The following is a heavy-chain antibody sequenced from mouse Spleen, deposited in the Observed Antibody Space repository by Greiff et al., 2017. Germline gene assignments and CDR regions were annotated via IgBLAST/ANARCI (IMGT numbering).Heavy chain of an antibody. Sequence: QVQLQQSGAELARPGASVKLSCKASGYTFTSYGISWVKQRTGQGLEWIGEIYPRSGNTYYNEKFKGKATLTADKSSSTAYMELRSLTSEDSAVYFCARGKLITTMVARVPYYAMDYWGQGTSVTVSS. J-gene: IGHJ4*01. CDR2: IYPRSGNT. V-gene: IGHV1-81*01. CDR3: ARGKLITTMVARVPYYAMDY. CDR1: GYTFTSYG. D-gene: IGHD1-1*01.